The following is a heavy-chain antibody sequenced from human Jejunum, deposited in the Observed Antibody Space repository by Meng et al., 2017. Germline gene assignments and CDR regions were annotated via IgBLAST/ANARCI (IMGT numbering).Heavy chain of an antibody. CDR2: ISSNGGNT. Sequence: GGFLRPSCAASGFTFSSHAMQWVRQAPGKGLEYVSAISSNGGNTYYENSVKGRFTISRDNSKNTLYLQMGSLRANDMAVYYCARVMAGATGLGDYWGQGTLVTVSS. J-gene: IGHJ4*02. CDR3: ARVMAGATGLGDY. CDR1: GFTFSSHA. D-gene: IGHD1-1*01. V-gene: IGHV3-64*01.